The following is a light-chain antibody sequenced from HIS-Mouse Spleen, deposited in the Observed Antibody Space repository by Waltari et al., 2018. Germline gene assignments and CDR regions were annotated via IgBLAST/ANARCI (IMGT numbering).Light chain of an antibody. CDR2: DVS. J-gene: IGLJ3*02. CDR1: SSYAGGYNS. CDR3: CSYAGSYTWV. Sequence: QSALTQPRSVSGSPGQSVTISCTGTSSYAGGYNSVSWYQQHPGKAPKLMIYDVSKRPSGVPDRFSGSKSGNTASLTISGLQAEDEADYYCCSYAGSYTWVFGGGTKLTVL. V-gene: IGLV2-11*01.